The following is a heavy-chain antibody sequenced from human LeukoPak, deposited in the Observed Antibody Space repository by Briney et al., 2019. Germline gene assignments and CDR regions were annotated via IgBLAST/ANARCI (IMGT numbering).Heavy chain of an antibody. V-gene: IGHV1-18*04. CDR3: ARDRWSSSSSEGALDI. D-gene: IGHD6-6*01. CDR2: ISAYNANT. J-gene: IGHJ3*02. Sequence: ASVKVSCKASGYTFTGYYMHWVRQAPGQGLEWMGWISAYNANTNYAQKLQGRVTMTTDTSTSTAYMELRSLRSDDTAVYYCARDRWSSSSSEGALDIWGQGTMVTVSS. CDR1: GYTFTGYY.